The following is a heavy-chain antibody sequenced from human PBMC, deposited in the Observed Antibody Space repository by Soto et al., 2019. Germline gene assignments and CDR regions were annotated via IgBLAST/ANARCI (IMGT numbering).Heavy chain of an antibody. CDR3: AIEVIPEIPCDY. CDR1: GFILSNYD. CDR2: FSPDGSKI. Sequence: QVQLVESGGDVVQPGRSLRLSCAASGFILSNYDMHWVRQAPGKGLEWLAVFSPDGSKIFYAGSVKGRFTISRDISKNTLYIQMNNLRPEDAAVYCWAIEVIPEIPCDYWGHGTLVTVSS. D-gene: IGHD3-16*02. V-gene: IGHV3-30*04. J-gene: IGHJ4*01.